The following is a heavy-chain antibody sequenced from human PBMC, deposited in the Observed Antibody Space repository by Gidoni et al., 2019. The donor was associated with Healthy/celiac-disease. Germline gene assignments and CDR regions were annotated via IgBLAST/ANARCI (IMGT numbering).Heavy chain of an antibody. D-gene: IGHD1-1*01. Sequence: QVQLVQSGAEVKKPGSSVKVSCKASGGTFSSYAISWVRQAPGQGLEWMGGIIPIFGTANYAKRFQGRVTITADESTSTAYMELSSLRSEDTAVYYCATEGAGERLALFDYWGQGTLVTVSS. V-gene: IGHV1-69*01. J-gene: IGHJ4*02. CDR2: IIPIFGTA. CDR3: ATEGAGERLALFDY. CDR1: GGTFSSYA.